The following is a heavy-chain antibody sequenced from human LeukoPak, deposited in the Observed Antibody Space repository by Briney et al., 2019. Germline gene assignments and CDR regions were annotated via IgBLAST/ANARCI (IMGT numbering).Heavy chain of an antibody. V-gene: IGHV4-61*01. J-gene: IGHJ4*02. CDR2: IHYSGST. Sequence: SETLSLTCTVSGGSVSSGNYYWSWIRQPPGKGLAWIGYIHYSGSTSYNPSLKSRVTISVDTSKIKFSLKLSSVTAADTAVYYCARGGLSSGYYSAFDYWGQGTLVTVSS. D-gene: IGHD3-22*01. CDR3: ARGGLSSGYYSAFDY. CDR1: GGSVSSGNYY.